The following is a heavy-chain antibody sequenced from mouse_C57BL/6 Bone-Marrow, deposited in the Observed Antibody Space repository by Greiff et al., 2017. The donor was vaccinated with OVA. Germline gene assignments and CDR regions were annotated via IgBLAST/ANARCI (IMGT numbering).Heavy chain of an antibody. CDR2: IRSGSSTI. CDR1: GFTFSDYG. CDR3: AIYYLDV. D-gene: IGHD1-1*02. V-gene: IGHV5-17*01. J-gene: IGHJ1*03. Sequence: EVQRVESGGGLVKPGGSLKLSCAASGFTFSDYGMHWVRQAPETGLEWVAYIRSGSSTIYYADTVKGRFTISRDNAKNTLFLQMTSLRSEDTAMYYCAIYYLDVWGTGTTVTVSS.